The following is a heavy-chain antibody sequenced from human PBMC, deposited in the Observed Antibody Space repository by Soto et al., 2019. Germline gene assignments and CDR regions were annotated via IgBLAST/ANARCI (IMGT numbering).Heavy chain of an antibody. D-gene: IGHD4-4*01. V-gene: IGHV1-69*02. J-gene: IGHJ2*01. Sequence: EASVKVSCKASGGTFSSYTISWVRQAPGQGLEWMGRIIPILGIANYAQKFQGRVTITADKSTSTAYMELSSLRSEDTAVYYCAASSSGRGNSWYFDLWGRGTLVTVSS. CDR1: GGTFSSYT. CDR3: AASSSGRGNSWYFDL. CDR2: IIPILGIA.